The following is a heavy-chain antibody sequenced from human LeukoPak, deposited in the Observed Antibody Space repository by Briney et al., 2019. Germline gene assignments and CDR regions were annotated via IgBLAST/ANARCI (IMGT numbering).Heavy chain of an antibody. D-gene: IGHD6-19*01. V-gene: IGHV4-34*01. CDR2: INHSGST. Sequence: PSETLSLICAVCGGSFSGYYWSWIRQPPGKGLEWIGEINHSGSTNYNPSLKSRVTISVDTSKNQFSLKLSSVTAADTAVYYCARDPGYSSGWLDYWGQGTLVTVSS. CDR3: ARDPGYSSGWLDY. J-gene: IGHJ4*02. CDR1: GGSFSGYY.